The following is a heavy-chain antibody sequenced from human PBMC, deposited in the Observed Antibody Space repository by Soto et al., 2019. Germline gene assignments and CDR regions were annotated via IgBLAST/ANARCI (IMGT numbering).Heavy chain of an antibody. D-gene: IGHD5-18*01. Sequence: PSETLSLTCTVSGGSISSYYWSWIRQPPGKGLEWIGYIYYSGSTNYNPSLKSRVTISVDTSKNQFSLKLSSVTAADTAVYYCARQKHTAPYYYYYMDVWGKGTTVTVSS. J-gene: IGHJ6*03. CDR2: IYYSGST. V-gene: IGHV4-59*08. CDR3: ARQKHTAPYYYYYMDV. CDR1: GGSISSYY.